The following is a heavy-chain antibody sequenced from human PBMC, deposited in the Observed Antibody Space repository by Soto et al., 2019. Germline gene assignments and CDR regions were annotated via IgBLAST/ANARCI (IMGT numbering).Heavy chain of an antibody. V-gene: IGHV1-69*01. Sequence: QVRLVQSGAEVKKPGSSVKVSCKASGGTFSSYAISWVGQAPGQGLEWMGGIIPIFGTANYAQKLQGRVTITAEESTSTAYMELSRLRSEDTVVYYCARRMGRYCSGGRCYAGLGYWGQGTLNTVSS. CDR2: IIPIFGTA. CDR3: ARRMGRYCSGGRCYAGLGY. CDR1: GGTFSSYA. J-gene: IGHJ4*02. D-gene: IGHD2-15*01.